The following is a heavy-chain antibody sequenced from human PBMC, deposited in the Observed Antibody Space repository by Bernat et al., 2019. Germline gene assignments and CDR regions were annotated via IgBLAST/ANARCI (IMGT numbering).Heavy chain of an antibody. J-gene: IGHJ5*02. CDR2: QRYDGGEE. CDR3: ARDLIAVRPGWFEP. V-gene: IGHV3-33*01. CDR1: GFTLSSYG. Sequence: QVQLVESGGGVVQPGRSLRLSCAASGFTLSSYGMHWVRQAPGKGLEWVAFQRYDGGEEYYGDSVKGRFTISRDNSKNTLYLQMNSLRAEDTAVYYCARDLIAVRPGWFEPWGQGTLVTVSS. D-gene: IGHD6-6*01.